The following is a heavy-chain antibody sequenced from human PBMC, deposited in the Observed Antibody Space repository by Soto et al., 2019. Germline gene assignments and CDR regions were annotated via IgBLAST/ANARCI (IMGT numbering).Heavy chain of an antibody. CDR2: IYHSGST. CDR3: ARGDSSGYYSINWFDP. D-gene: IGHD3-22*01. V-gene: IGHV4-30-2*01. CDR1: GGSISSGGYS. J-gene: IGHJ5*02. Sequence: SETLSLTCAVSGGSISSGGYSWSWIRQPPGKGLEWIGYIYHSGSTYYNPSLRSRVTISVDRSKNQFSLKLSSVTAADTAVYYCARGDSSGYYSINWFDPWGQGTLVTVSS.